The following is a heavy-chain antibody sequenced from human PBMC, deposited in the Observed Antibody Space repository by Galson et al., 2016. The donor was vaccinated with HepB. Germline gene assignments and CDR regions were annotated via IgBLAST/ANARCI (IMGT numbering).Heavy chain of an antibody. Sequence: SLRLSCAASGFTFSTYAMSWVRQAPGKGLEWVSGISGSSEAIYYADSVKSRFTISRDNSKNALYLQMNSLRAEDTAVYSCATRLRAPANWGQGAQVTVSS. CDR1: GFTFSTYA. J-gene: IGHJ4*02. D-gene: IGHD1-26*01. CDR2: ISGSSEAI. CDR3: ATRLRAPAN. V-gene: IGHV3-23*01.